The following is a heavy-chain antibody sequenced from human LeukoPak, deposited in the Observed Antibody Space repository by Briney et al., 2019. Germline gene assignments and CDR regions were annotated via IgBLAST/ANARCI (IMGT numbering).Heavy chain of an antibody. CDR3: ARHVLQNWFDP. Sequence: PGEPLQISCKGSGYTFTSYCIGWVPQMPAKVLESKRLIHPGDSETRYSPSFQGQVTMSDDKSIITAYLQWSSLKASHTAMYYCARHVLQNWFDPWGQGTLVTVSS. V-gene: IGHV5-51*01. J-gene: IGHJ5*02. CDR1: GYTFTSYC. CDR2: IHPGDSET. D-gene: IGHD1-1*01.